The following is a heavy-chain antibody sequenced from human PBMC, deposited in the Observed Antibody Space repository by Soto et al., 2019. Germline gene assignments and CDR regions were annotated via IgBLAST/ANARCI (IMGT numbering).Heavy chain of an antibody. J-gene: IGHJ4*02. V-gene: IGHV4-34*01. CDR2: INHSGST. Sequence: SETLSLTCAVYGWSFSDYYWSWFRQPPGKGLEWIGEINHSGSTNYNPSLKSRVTISVDTSKNQFSLKLSSVTAADTAVYYCARGGFWTHDYWGQGTLVTVSS. D-gene: IGHD3-3*01. CDR3: ARGGFWTHDY. CDR1: GWSFSDYY.